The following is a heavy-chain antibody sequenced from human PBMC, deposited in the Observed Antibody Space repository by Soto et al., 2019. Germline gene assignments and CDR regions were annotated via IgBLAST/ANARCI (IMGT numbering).Heavy chain of an antibody. J-gene: IGHJ4*01. CDR1: GFTFSSYG. Sequence: QVQLVESGGGVVQPGRSLRLSCAASGFTFSSYGMHWVRQAPGKGLEWGAGMSDDDESNKYYADSVKGRFTISRDVSRNTLYLHMKSLRSEDTALYFCARDDGSAMVADWGQGTLVTVSS. D-gene: IGHD5-18*01. V-gene: IGHV3-30*03. CDR3: ARDDGSAMVAD. CDR2: MSDDDESNK.